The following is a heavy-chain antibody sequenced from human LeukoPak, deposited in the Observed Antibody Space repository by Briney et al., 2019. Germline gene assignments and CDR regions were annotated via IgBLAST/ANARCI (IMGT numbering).Heavy chain of an antibody. CDR1: GYTFTGYY. CDR3: ARHVEMATIDGFVYFDY. Sequence: ASVKVSCKASGYTFTGYYMHWVRQAPGQGLEWMGWINPNSGGTNYAQKFQGRVTMTRDTSISTAYMELSRLRSDDTAVYYCARHVEMATIDGFVYFDYWGQGTLVTVSS. D-gene: IGHD5-12*01. V-gene: IGHV1-2*02. CDR2: INPNSGGT. J-gene: IGHJ4*02.